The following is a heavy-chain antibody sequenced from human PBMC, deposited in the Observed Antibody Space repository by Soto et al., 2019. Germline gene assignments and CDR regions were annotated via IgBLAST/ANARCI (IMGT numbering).Heavy chain of an antibody. CDR1: GGTFSSYA. CDR3: ARSAGRLAARLSNWFDP. D-gene: IGHD6-6*01. J-gene: IGHJ5*02. V-gene: IGHV1-69*13. Sequence: ASLKVSCKASGGTFSSYAISWVRQAPGQGLEWMGGIIPIFGTANYAQKFQGRVTITADESTSTAYMELSSLRSEDTAVYYCARSAGRLAARLSNWFDPWGQGTLVTVSA. CDR2: IIPIFGTA.